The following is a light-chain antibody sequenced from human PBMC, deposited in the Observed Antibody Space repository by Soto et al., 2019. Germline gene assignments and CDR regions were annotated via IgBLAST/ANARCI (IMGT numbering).Light chain of an antibody. CDR2: EVS. CDR3: SSYAGSNNPFV. J-gene: IGLJ1*01. CDR1: SSDVGGYNY. Sequence: QSVLTQPRSASGSPGQSVTISCTGTSSDVGGYNYVSWYQQHPGKAPKLMIYEVSKRPSGVPDRFSGSKSGNTASLTVSGLQAEDEADYYCSSYAGSNNPFVFGTGTKLTVL. V-gene: IGLV2-8*01.